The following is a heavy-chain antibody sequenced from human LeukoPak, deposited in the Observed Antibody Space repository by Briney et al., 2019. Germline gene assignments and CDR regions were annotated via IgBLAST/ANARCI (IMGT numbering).Heavy chain of an antibody. Sequence: PSETQCLPCTVSGGAISSYYRSWIRQSPGKGLEWIGYIYYSGGTKYNPSLMSRVTISVDRAQNQFSLSLRSVTAADTAVYYCARDGLYDSSGYYIDYWGQGTLVIVSS. CDR1: GGAISSYY. D-gene: IGHD3-22*01. CDR3: ARDGLYDSSGYYIDY. J-gene: IGHJ4*02. CDR2: IYYSGGT. V-gene: IGHV4-59*01.